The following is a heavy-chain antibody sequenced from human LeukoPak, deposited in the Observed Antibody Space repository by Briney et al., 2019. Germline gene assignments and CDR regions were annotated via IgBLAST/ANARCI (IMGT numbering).Heavy chain of an antibody. CDR1: GYTFTGYY. V-gene: IGHV1-2*02. Sequence: ASVKVSCKASGYTFTGYYMHWVRQAPGQGLEWMGWINPNSGGTNYAQKFQGRVTMTRDTSISTAYMELSRLRSDDTAVYYCARGVVNRGSYYGVRRNWFDPWGQGTLVTVSS. D-gene: IGHD1-26*01. CDR3: ARGVVNRGSYYGVRRNWFDP. CDR2: INPNSGGT. J-gene: IGHJ5*02.